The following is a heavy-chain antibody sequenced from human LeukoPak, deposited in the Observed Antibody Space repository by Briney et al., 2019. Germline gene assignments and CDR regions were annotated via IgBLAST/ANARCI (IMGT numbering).Heavy chain of an antibody. CDR3: ARGGVGIELRYFDWLIDPPQFDY. J-gene: IGHJ4*02. V-gene: IGHV4-34*01. D-gene: IGHD3-9*01. CDR2: INHSGSA. Sequence: SETLSLTCAVYGGSFSGYYWSWIRQPPGKGLEWIGEINHSGSANYNPSLKSRVTISVDTSKNQFSLKLSSVTAADTAVYYCARGGVGIELRYFDWLIDPPQFDYWGQGTLVTVSS. CDR1: GGSFSGYY.